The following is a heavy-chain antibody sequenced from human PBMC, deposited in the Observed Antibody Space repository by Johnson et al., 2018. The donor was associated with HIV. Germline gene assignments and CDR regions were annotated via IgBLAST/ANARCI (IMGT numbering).Heavy chain of an antibody. Sequence: VQLVESGGNLVQPGGSLRLSCAASGFTVSNAWMSWVRQAPGKGLEWVGRIKSKTDGGTTDYAAPVKGRFTISRDDSKNTLYLQMNSLKTEDTAVYYCTTYSIIHAFDIWGQGTMVTVSS. CDR1: GFTVSNAW. CDR2: IKSKTDGGTT. D-gene: IGHD6-13*01. CDR3: TTYSIIHAFDI. J-gene: IGHJ3*02. V-gene: IGHV3-15*01.